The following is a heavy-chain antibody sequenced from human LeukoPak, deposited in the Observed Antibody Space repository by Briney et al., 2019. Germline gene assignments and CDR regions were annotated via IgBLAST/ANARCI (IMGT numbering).Heavy chain of an antibody. CDR2: INHSGST. D-gene: IGHD4-17*01. CDR3: ARGYLMTTVTTGYYFDY. Sequence: SETLSLTCAVYGGSFSDYYWSWIRQPPGKGLEWIGEINHSGSTNYNPSLKSRVTISVDTSKNQFSLKLSSVTAADTAVYYCARGYLMTTVTTGYYFDYWGQGTLVTVSS. CDR1: GGSFSDYY. V-gene: IGHV4-34*01. J-gene: IGHJ4*02.